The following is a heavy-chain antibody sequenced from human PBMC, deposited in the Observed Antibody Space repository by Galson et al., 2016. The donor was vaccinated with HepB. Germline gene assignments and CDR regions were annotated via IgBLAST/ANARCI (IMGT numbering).Heavy chain of an antibody. Sequence: SETLSLTCTVSGGSISTNDYYWGWVRQPPGKGLEWLGSIYYTGTTYYTPSLKSRVSISIDSSKNHFSLKLTSVTAADTAVYYCATFPVGHYEGDYELFDYWGQGTLVTVSS. CDR3: ATFPVGHYEGDYELFDY. CDR2: IYYTGTT. V-gene: IGHV4-39*01. D-gene: IGHD4-17*01. CDR1: GGSISTNDYY. J-gene: IGHJ4*02.